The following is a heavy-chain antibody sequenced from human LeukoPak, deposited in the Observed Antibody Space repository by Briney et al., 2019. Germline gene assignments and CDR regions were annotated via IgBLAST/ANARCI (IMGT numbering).Heavy chain of an antibody. V-gene: IGHV3-48*03. J-gene: IGHJ4*02. Sequence: GGSLRLSCAASGSTFSTYAMSWVRQAPGKGLEWISYITGSGDTIYYADSVKGRFTISRDNAKNSLFLQMNSLTADDTAVYYCARERTTIVSGTTIGAYWGQGTMVTVSS. D-gene: IGHD2/OR15-2a*01. CDR2: ITGSGDTI. CDR3: ARERTTIVSGTTIGAY. CDR1: GSTFSTYA.